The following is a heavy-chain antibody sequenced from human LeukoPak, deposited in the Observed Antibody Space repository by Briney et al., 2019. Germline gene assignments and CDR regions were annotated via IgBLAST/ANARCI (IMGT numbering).Heavy chain of an antibody. D-gene: IGHD6-13*01. CDR2: ISAYNGNT. CDR1: GYTFTSYD. CDR3: ARGLRYSSSWYYFDY. Sequence: ASVKVSCKASGYTFTSYDISWVRQAPGQGLEWMGWISAYNGNTNYAQKLQGRVTMTTDTSTSTAYMELRSLISDDTAVYYCARGLRYSSSWYYFDYWGQGTLVTVSS. V-gene: IGHV1-18*04. J-gene: IGHJ4*02.